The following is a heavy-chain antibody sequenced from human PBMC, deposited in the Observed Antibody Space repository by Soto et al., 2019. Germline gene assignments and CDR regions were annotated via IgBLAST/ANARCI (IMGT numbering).Heavy chain of an antibody. CDR1: GVSISSGDYY. Sequence: PSETLSLTCTVSGVSISSGDYYWSWIRQPPGKGLEWIGHIYLTGITYYNPSLKSRVTLSVDRSKNQFSLTLSSVTAADTAVYYCARGHYGGHGLDVWGQGTTVTVS. CDR3: ARGHYGGHGLDV. J-gene: IGHJ6*02. V-gene: IGHV4-30-2*01. CDR2: IYLTGIT. D-gene: IGHD4-17*01.